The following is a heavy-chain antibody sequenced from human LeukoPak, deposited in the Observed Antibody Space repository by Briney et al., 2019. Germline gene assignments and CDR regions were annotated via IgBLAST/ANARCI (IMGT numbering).Heavy chain of an antibody. J-gene: IGHJ3*02. V-gene: IGHV4-59*08. CDR3: ARRGVGATTWDAFDI. CDR2: INYSGST. D-gene: IGHD1-26*01. Sequence: SETLSLTCSVSGGSISTYYWSWFRQPPGKGLEWIGYINYSGSTNYSPSLESRVTISLDTSKNQFSLQLSSVTAADTAVYYCARRGVGATTWDAFDIWGQGTLVTVSS. CDR1: GGSISTYY.